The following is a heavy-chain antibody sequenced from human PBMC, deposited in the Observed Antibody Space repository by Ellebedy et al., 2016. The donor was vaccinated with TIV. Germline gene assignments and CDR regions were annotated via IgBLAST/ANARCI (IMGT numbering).Heavy chain of an antibody. V-gene: IGHV3-11*01. J-gene: IGHJ5*02. CDR2: ISNSDSSI. CDR3: ARDARFIDHQHNWFDP. D-gene: IGHD2-2*01. Sequence: GESLKISCAASRFTFSDYYMSWIRQAPGKGLEWVSYISNSDSSIFYADSVRGRFTISRDNAKNLLYLQMKSLRAEDTAVYYCARDARFIDHQHNWFDPWGQGTLVTVSS. CDR1: RFTFSDYY.